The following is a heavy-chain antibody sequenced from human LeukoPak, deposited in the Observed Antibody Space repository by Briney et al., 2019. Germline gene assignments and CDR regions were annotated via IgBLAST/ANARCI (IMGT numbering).Heavy chain of an antibody. CDR3: ARSVMDLVHYYFDY. V-gene: IGHV3-66*02. CDR2: IYSGGST. CDR1: GFTFSSYA. D-gene: IGHD1-1*01. J-gene: IGHJ4*02. Sequence: GGSLRLSCAASGFTFSSYAMHWVRQAPGKGLVWVSVIYSGGSTYYADSVKGRFTISRDNSKNTLYLQMNSLRAEDTAVYYCARSVMDLVHYYFDYWGQGTLVTVSS.